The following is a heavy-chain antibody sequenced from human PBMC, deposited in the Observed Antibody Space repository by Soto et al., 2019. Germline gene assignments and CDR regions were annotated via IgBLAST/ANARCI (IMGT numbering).Heavy chain of an antibody. CDR1: GFTFSSYW. V-gene: IGHV3-7*01. Sequence: PGGSLRLSCAASGFTFSSYWMIWVRQAPGKGLEWVANIKQDGSEKYYVDSVKGRFTISRDNAKNSLYLQMNSLRAEDTAVYYCARVAPYYDILTDPNFYYDSSGYGLDYWGQGT. D-gene: IGHD3-22*01. J-gene: IGHJ4*02. CDR2: IKQDGSEK. CDR3: ARVAPYYDILTDPNFYYDSSGYGLDY.